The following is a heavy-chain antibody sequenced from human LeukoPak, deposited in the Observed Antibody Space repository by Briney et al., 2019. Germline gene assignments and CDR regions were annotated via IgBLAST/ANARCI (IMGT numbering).Heavy chain of an antibody. CDR2: ISGSGGST. J-gene: IGHJ4*02. V-gene: IGHV3-23*01. CDR3: AILYSSSWYVGY. CDR1: GFTFSSYA. D-gene: IGHD6-13*01. Sequence: QAGRSLRLSCAASGFTFSSYAMSWVRQAPGKGLEWVSGISGSGGSTYYADSVKGRFTITRDNSKNTLYLQMNSLRAEDTAVYYCAILYSSSWYVGYWGQGTLVTVSS.